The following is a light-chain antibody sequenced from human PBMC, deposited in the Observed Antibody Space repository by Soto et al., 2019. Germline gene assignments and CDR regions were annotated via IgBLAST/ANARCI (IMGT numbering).Light chain of an antibody. J-gene: IGKJ5*01. CDR3: QQYDNWPPIT. Sequence: IFMTQSPATLSVSPGGRATLSCRASEDVSSKLAWYQQKPGLPPRLVIYDASTRATGIPARFSGSGSGTEFTLTISSLQSEDFAVYYCQQYDNWPPITFGQGTRLEIK. CDR1: EDVSSK. CDR2: DAS. V-gene: IGKV3-15*01.